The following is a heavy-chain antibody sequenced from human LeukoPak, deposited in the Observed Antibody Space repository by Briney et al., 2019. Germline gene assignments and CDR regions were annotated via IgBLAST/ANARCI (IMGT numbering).Heavy chain of an antibody. J-gene: IGHJ4*02. CDR2: IYYSGGT. V-gene: IGHV4-59*01. CDR3: ARDGLYDSSGYYMDS. CDR1: GGAIGSYY. Sequence: PSETLSLTCTVSGGAIGSYYWSWIRQSPGKGLEWIGYIYYSGGTKYNPSLMSRVTISVDRAQNQFSLSLRSVTAADTAVYYCARDGLYDSSGYYMDSWGQGTLVIVSS. D-gene: IGHD3-22*01.